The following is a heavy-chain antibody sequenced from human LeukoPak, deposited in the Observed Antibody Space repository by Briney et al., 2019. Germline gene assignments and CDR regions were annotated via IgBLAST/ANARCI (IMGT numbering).Heavy chain of an antibody. CDR3: TRGPGTELYYFDY. Sequence: ASVKVSCKASGYTFTSYYMHWVRQAPGQGLEWMGIINPSGGSTSYAQKFQGRVTMTRDTSTSTVYMEVSSLRSEDAAVYYCTRGPGTELYYFDYWGQGTLVTGSS. CDR1: GYTFTSYY. CDR2: INPSGGST. V-gene: IGHV1-46*01. D-gene: IGHD1-1*01. J-gene: IGHJ4*02.